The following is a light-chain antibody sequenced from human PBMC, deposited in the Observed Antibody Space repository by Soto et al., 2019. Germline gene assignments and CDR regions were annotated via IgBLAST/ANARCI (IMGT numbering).Light chain of an antibody. CDR3: LQDYTIPYT. Sequence: EIVMTQSPATLSVSPGEGATLSCRASQGIGSTLAWYQQKPGQTPRLLIYGASTRATGVPARFSGSASGTEFTLTITSLQSEDFATYYCLQDYTIPYTFGQGTKLEI. CDR1: QGIGST. J-gene: IGKJ2*01. V-gene: IGKV3-15*01. CDR2: GAS.